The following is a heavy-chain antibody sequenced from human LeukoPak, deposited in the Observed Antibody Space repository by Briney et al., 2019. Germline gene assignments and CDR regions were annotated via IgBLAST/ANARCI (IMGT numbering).Heavy chain of an antibody. J-gene: IGHJ4*02. CDR2: ISSSSSYI. CDR3: AREENYYDSSGYPYY. Sequence: GGSLRLSCAASGFTFSSYSMNWVRQAPGKGLEWGSSISSSSSYIYYADSVKGRFTISRDNAKNSLYLQMNSLRAEDTAVYYCAREENYYDSSGYPYYWGQGTLVTVSS. D-gene: IGHD3-22*01. V-gene: IGHV3-21*01. CDR1: GFTFSSYS.